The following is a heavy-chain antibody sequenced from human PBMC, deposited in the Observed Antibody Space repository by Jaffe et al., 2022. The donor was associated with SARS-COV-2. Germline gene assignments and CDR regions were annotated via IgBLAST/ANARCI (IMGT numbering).Heavy chain of an antibody. V-gene: IGHV4-61*02. Sequence: QVQLQESGPGLVKPSQTLSLTCTVSGGSISSGSYYWSWIRQPAGKGLEWIGRIYTSGSTNYNPSLKSRVTISVDTSKNQFSLKLSSVTAADTAVYYCARAITIFGVVYGMDVWGQGTTVTVSS. D-gene: IGHD3-3*01. J-gene: IGHJ6*02. CDR1: GGSISSGSYY. CDR2: IYTSGST. CDR3: ARAITIFGVVYGMDV.